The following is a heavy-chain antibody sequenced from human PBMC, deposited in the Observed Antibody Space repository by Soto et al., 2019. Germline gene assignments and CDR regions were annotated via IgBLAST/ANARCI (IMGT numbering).Heavy chain of an antibody. CDR3: ARGHYYYGMDV. J-gene: IGHJ6*02. V-gene: IGHV4-59*12. Sequence: SETLSLTCTVSGASLSLLYWSWVRQSPGKGLEWIGYIYYNGSATYNPSFRSRVTIAIDTSKSQFSLNLTSVTAADTAVYFCARGHYYYGMDVWGQGITVTVSS. CDR1: GASLSLLY. CDR2: IYYNGSA.